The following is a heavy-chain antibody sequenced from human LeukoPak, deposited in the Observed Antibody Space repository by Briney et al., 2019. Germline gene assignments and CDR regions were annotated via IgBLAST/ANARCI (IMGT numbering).Heavy chain of an antibody. V-gene: IGHV1-8*01. CDR2: MNPSSGNT. J-gene: IGHJ6*03. CDR1: GYTFSSYD. CDR3: ATPRDRFGFSRGSGSYGYYYYMDV. Sequence: GASVKVSCKASGYTFSSYDINWVRQATGQGLEWMGWMNPSSGNTGYAQKFQGRVTITADESTSTAYMELSSLRSEDTAVYYCATPRDRFGFSRGSGSYGYYYYMDVWGKGTTVTISS. D-gene: IGHD3-10*01.